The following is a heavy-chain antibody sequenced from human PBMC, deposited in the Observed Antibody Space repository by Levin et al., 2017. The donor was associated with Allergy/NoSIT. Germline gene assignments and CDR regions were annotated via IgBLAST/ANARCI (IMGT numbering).Heavy chain of an antibody. D-gene: IGHD6-19*01. V-gene: IGHV4-59*01. Sequence: SETLSLTCTVSGGSISSYYWSWIRQPPGKGLEWIGYIYYSGSTNYNPSLKSRVTISVDTSKNQFSLKLSSVTAADTAVYYCARAVAVAGDFDYWGQGTLVTVSS. J-gene: IGHJ4*02. CDR2: IYYSGST. CDR3: ARAVAVAGDFDY. CDR1: GGSISSYY.